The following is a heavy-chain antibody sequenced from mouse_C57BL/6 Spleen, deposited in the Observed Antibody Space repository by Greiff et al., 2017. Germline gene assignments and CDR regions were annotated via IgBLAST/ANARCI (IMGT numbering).Heavy chain of an antibody. CDR2: INPYNGGT. CDR3: ERDNSYYYGSSYGYAMDY. J-gene: IGHJ4*01. Sequence: EVQLQESGPVLVKPGASVKMSCKASGYTFTDYYMNWVKQSHGKSLEWIGVINPYNGGTSYNQKFKGKATLTVDKSSSTAYMELNSLTSEGSAVYYDERDNSYYYGSSYGYAMDYWGQGTSVTGAS. D-gene: IGHD1-1*01. V-gene: IGHV1-19*01. CDR1: GYTFTDYY.